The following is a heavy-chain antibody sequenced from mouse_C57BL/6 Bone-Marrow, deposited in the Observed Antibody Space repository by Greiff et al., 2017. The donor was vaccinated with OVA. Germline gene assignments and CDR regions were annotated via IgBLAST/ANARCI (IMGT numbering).Heavy chain of an antibody. V-gene: IGHV1-64*01. D-gene: IGHD4-1*01. CDR1: GYTFTSYW. CDR2: IHPNSGST. Sequence: QVQLQQPGAELVKPGASVKLSCKASGYTFTSYWMHWVKQRPGQDLEWIGMIHPNSGSTNYNEKFKSKATLTVDKSSSTAYMQLSSLTSEDSAVYYCASFNWEQFAYWGQGTLVTVSA. J-gene: IGHJ3*01. CDR3: ASFNWEQFAY.